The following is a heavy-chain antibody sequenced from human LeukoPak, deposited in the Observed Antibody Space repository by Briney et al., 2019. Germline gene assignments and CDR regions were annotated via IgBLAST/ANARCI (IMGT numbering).Heavy chain of an antibody. CDR2: IYTGGST. D-gene: IGHD3-22*01. CDR1: GGSISSGSYY. V-gene: IGHV4-61*02. CDR3: ARDLGMIGHY. J-gene: IGHJ4*02. Sequence: SQTLSLTCTVSGGSISSGSYYWSWIRQPAGKGLEWIGRIYTGGSTNYNPSLKSRVTMSVDTSKDQFSLKLSSVTAADTAVYYCARDLGMIGHYWGQGTLVTVSS.